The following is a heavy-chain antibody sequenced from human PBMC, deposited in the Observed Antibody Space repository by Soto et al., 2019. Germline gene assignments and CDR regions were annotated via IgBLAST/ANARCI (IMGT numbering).Heavy chain of an antibody. CDR1: GFTFRDHY. V-gene: IGHV3-72*01. CDR3: TRVRLGSSRSSDC. Sequence: EVQLVESGGGLVQPAASLRLSCAASGFTFRDHYMDWVRQAPGKGQEWVGSIKNKANRYTTEYDAPGKGRFISSRDDSKNSVLLQMIRLKTDATAGYYCTRVRLGSSRSSDCWGQGMLVTVSS. J-gene: IGHJ4*02. CDR2: IKNKANRYTT. D-gene: IGHD6-19*01.